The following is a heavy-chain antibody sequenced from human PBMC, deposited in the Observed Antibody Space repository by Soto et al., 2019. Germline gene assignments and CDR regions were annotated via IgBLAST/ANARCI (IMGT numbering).Heavy chain of an antibody. CDR3: ARHRGSGWSSYYYGMDV. V-gene: IGHV4-59*05. J-gene: IGHJ6*02. Sequence: SETLSLTCTVSGGSISSYYWSWIRQPPGKGLEWIGSIYYSGSTYYNPSLKSRVTISVDTSKNQFSLKLSSVTAADTAVYYCARHRGSGWSSYYYGMDVWGQGTTVTVSS. CDR1: GGSISSYY. CDR2: IYYSGST. D-gene: IGHD6-19*01.